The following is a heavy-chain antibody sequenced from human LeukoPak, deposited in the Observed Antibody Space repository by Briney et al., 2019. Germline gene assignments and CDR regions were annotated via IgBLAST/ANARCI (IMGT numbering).Heavy chain of an antibody. J-gene: IGHJ4*02. V-gene: IGHV1-24*01. Sequence: ASVKVSCKVSGYTLTELSMHWVRQAPGKGLEWMGGFDPEDGETIYAQKFLGRVTMTEDTSTDTACMELSSLRSEDTAVYYCATARYYDFWSGSIRAYYFDYWGQGTLVTVSS. CDR2: FDPEDGET. CDR3: ATARYYDFWSGSIRAYYFDY. CDR1: GYTLTELS. D-gene: IGHD3-3*01.